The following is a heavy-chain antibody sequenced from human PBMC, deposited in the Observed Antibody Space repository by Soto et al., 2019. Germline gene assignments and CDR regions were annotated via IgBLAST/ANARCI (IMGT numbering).Heavy chain of an antibody. CDR1: GYTFSSYG. D-gene: IGHD3-3*01. CDR2: ISAYNGNT. Sequence: QVKLVQSGGEVKKPGASVKISCKASGYTFSSYGISWVRKAPGRGLEWMGWISAYNGNTNYTQKFQGRVTMTTDTSTSTAYMELRSLRSDDTAIYYCARTLNEWLLGLEWGQGTLVTVSS. V-gene: IGHV1-18*01. CDR3: ARTLNEWLLGLE. J-gene: IGHJ4*02.